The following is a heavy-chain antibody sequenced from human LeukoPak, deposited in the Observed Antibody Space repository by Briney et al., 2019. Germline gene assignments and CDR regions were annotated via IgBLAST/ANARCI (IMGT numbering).Heavy chain of an antibody. V-gene: IGHV1-2*02. CDR3: ARNRYDILTGYKLDAFDI. CDR1: GYTFTGYY. Sequence: ASVKVSCKASGYTFTGYYMHWVRQAPGQGLEWMGWINPNSGGTNYAQKFQGRVTMTRDTSISTAYMELSSLRSEDTAVYYCARNRYDILTGYKLDAFDIWGQGTMVTVSS. J-gene: IGHJ3*02. CDR2: INPNSGGT. D-gene: IGHD3-9*01.